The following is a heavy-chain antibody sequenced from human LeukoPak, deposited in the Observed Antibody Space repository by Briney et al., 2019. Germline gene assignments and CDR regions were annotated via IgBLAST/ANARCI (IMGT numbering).Heavy chain of an antibody. CDR2: TNHRGHA. CDR1: GSSFGPYY. J-gene: IGHJ4*02. CDR3: ARGLSAHCFDH. Sequence: PGTLSLTCDDSGSSFGPYYWSWMRQSPLGGVEWNGETNHRGHASYNPSLKSRVTVSVDTSNNQFSLRLTSVTAADTAVYYCARGLSAHCFDHWGQGTLVTVSS. V-gene: IGHV4-34*01.